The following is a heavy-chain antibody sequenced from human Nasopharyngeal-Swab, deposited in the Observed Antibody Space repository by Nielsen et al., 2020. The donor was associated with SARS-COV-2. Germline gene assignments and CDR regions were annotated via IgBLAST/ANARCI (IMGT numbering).Heavy chain of an antibody. CDR3: ARQGGYSSGWYYFDY. CDR2: IYTSGSI. V-gene: IGHV4-4*07. J-gene: IGHJ4*02. Sequence: SETLSLTCTVSGGSISSYYWSWIRQPAGKGLEWIGRIYTSGSINYNPSLKSRVTMPVDTSKNQFSLKLSSVTAADTAVYYCARQGGYSSGWYYFDYWGQGTLVTVSS. D-gene: IGHD6-19*01. CDR1: GGSISSYY.